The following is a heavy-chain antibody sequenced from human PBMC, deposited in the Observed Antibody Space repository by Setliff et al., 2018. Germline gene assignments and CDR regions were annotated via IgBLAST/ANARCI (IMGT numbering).Heavy chain of an antibody. J-gene: IGHJ4*02. V-gene: IGHV4-39*07. CDR3: AKGDGGYPSDS. CDR2: IYYSGST. D-gene: IGHD2-15*01. Sequence: PSETLSLTCTVSGGSVSDSTYYWGWVRQPPGKGLEWIGSIYYSGSTYYSPSLKSRVTISIDKSKNQFSLSLTSVTAADTAVYYCAKGDGGYPSDSWGQGILVTVSS. CDR1: GGSVSDSTYY.